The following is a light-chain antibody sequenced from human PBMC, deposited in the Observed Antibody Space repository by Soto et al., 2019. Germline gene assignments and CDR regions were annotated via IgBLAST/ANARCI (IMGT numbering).Light chain of an antibody. CDR3: QQYYSYPRT. J-gene: IGKJ3*01. V-gene: IGKV1-8*01. CDR2: AAS. CDR1: QGISSY. Sequence: AIRMTQSPSSFSASTGDRVTITCRASQGISSYLAWYQQKPGKAPNLLIYAASTLQSGVPSRFSGSGSGTDFTLTISCLQSEDFATYYCQQYYSYPRTFGPGTKLDI.